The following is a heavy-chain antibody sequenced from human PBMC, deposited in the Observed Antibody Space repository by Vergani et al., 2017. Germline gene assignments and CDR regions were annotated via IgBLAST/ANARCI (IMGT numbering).Heavy chain of an antibody. CDR2: IYYSGST. V-gene: IGHV4-39*01. Sequence: QLQLQESGPGLVKPSETLSLTCTVSGGSISSSSYYWGWIRQPPGKGLEWIGSIYYSGSTYYNPSLKSRVTISVNTSKNQFSLKLRSVTAAYPAVYYCSRSNVEYSSSAAFDYWGQGTLVTVSS. J-gene: IGHJ4*02. CDR1: GGSISSSSYY. D-gene: IGHD6-6*01. CDR3: SRSNVEYSSSAAFDY.